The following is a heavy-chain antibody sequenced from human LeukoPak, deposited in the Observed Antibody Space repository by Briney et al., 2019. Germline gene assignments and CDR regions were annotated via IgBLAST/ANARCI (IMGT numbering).Heavy chain of an antibody. CDR3: ARGIAVAGRVSFDY. J-gene: IGHJ4*02. CDR2: INHSGST. V-gene: IGHV4-34*01. CDR1: GGSFSGYY. D-gene: IGHD6-19*01. Sequence: KSSETLSLTCAVYGGSFSGYYWSWIRQPPGKGLEWIGEINHSGSTNYNPSLKSRVTISVDTSKNQFSLKLSSVTAADTAVYYCARGIAVAGRVSFDYWGQGTLVTVSS.